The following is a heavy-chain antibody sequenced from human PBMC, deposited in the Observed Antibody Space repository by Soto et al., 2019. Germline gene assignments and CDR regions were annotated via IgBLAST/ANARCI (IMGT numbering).Heavy chain of an antibody. V-gene: IGHV3-23*01. CDR2: ISGSGGST. D-gene: IGHD2-2*03. J-gene: IGHJ6*02. Sequence: GGSLRLSCAASGFTFSSYAMSWVRQAPGKGLEWVSAISGSGGSTYYGDSVKGRLTISRDNSKNTLYLQMNSLRAEDTAVYYCAKGLDIVVVPAAIINYYYYYGMDVWAQGTTGTVSS. CDR3: AKGLDIVVVPAAIINYYYYYGMDV. CDR1: GFTFSSYA.